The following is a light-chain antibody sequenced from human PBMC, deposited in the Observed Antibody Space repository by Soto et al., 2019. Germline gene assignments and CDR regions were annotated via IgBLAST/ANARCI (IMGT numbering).Light chain of an antibody. J-gene: IGKJ3*01. CDR3: QQSYSTHT. Sequence: DIQMTQSPSSLSASVGDRVTITCRESQSISSYLNWYQQKPGKAPKLLICAASSLQSGVPARFRGSGSGTDFTLTISSLQPEDFATYYCQQSYSTHTFGPGTKVDIK. CDR1: QSISSY. CDR2: AAS. V-gene: IGKV1-39*01.